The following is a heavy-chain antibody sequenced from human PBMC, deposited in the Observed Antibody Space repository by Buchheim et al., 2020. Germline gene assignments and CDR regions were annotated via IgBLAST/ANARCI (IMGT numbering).Heavy chain of an antibody. CDR1: GFTFSYYW. Sequence: EVQLLESGGGLVQPGGSLRLSCVASGFTFSYYWMHWVRQAPGKGLVWVSHIHGDGRSTTYADSVKGRFTISRDNAKNTLYLQMNSLRVEDTAVYYCARGGSGTAFDYWGQGTL. D-gene: IGHD3-10*01. CDR2: IHGDGRST. V-gene: IGHV3-74*02. J-gene: IGHJ4*02. CDR3: ARGGSGTAFDY.